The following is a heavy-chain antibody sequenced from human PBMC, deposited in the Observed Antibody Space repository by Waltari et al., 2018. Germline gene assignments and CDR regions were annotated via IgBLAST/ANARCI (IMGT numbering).Heavy chain of an antibody. D-gene: IGHD6-13*01. V-gene: IGHV3-23*04. J-gene: IGHJ4*02. CDR2: ISGSGGSK. CDR3: ARGYSSSWYLGYFDY. Sequence: EVPLVESGGGLVQPGGSLRLSCAASGFTFSSYAMSCVRQAPGKGLWWVSAISGSGGSKYYADSVKGRFTISRDNSKNTLYLQMNSLRAEDTAVYYCARGYSSSWYLGYFDYWGQGTLVTVSS. CDR1: GFTFSSYA.